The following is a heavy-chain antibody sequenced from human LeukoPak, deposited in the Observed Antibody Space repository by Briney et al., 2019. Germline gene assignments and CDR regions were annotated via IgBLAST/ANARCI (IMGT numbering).Heavy chain of an antibody. CDR3: ARPKVVVAAIPVMD. J-gene: IGHJ4*02. D-gene: IGHD2-15*01. Sequence: GRSLRLSCAASGFTFSSYAMRWVRQAPGKGLEWVAVISYDGSNKYYADSVKGRFTISRDNSKNTLYLQMNSLRAEDTAVYYCARPKVVVAAIPVMDWGQGTLVTVSS. CDR2: ISYDGSNK. V-gene: IGHV3-30-3*01. CDR1: GFTFSSYA.